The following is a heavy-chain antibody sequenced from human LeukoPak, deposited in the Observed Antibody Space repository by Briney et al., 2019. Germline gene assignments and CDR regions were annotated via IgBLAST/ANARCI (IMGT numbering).Heavy chain of an antibody. CDR2: VYYSGRT. CDR1: GGSIRSYY. Sequence: SETLSLTCTVSGGSIRSYYWSWIRQPPGKGLEWIGYVYYSGRTNYNPSLKSRVTISVDTSKNQFSLKLSSVTAADTAVYYCAKRLRGPAMGPERYYYYYGMDVWGQGTTVTVSS. V-gene: IGHV4-59*01. D-gene: IGHD5-18*01. J-gene: IGHJ6*02. CDR3: AKRLRGPAMGPERYYYYYGMDV.